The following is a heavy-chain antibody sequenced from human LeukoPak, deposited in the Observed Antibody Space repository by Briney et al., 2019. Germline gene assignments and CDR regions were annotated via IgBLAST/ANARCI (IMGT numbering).Heavy chain of an antibody. CDR3: ARATGIAAAYEFDY. Sequence: SETLSLTCTVSGGSISSGGYYWSWIRQHPGEGLEWIGYIYYSGSTNYNPSLKSRVAISVDTSKNQFSLKLSSVTAADTAVYYCARATGIAAAYEFDYWGQGTLVTVSS. D-gene: IGHD6-13*01. V-gene: IGHV4-61*08. J-gene: IGHJ4*02. CDR1: GGSISSGGYY. CDR2: IYYSGST.